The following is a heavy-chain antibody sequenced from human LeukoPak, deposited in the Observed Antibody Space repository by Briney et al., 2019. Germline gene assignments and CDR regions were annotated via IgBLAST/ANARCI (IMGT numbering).Heavy chain of an antibody. Sequence: PSETLSLTCAVYGGSFSGSYWSWIRQPPGKGLEWVGEIRHSGTTNYNPSLKSRVTISIDMSKNQFSLKLSSVTPADTAVYYCARGSVWFGELSPYYYFMDAWGKGTTVTVSS. CDR3: ARGSVWFGELSPYYYFMDA. D-gene: IGHD3-10*01. CDR2: IRHSGTT. V-gene: IGHV4-34*01. J-gene: IGHJ6*03. CDR1: GGSFSGSY.